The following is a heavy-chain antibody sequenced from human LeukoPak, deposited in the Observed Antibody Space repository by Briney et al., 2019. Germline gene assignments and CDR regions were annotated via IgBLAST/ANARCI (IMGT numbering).Heavy chain of an antibody. V-gene: IGHV1-3*01. CDR3: ARGSVVVPAAADY. CDR2: INAGNGNT. CDR1: GYTFTSYA. Sequence: ASVKVSCKASGYTFTSYAMHWVRQAPGQRLEWMGWINAGNGNTKYSQKFQGRVTITRDTSASTAYMELRSLRSDDTAVYYCARGSVVVPAAADYWGQGTLVTVSS. D-gene: IGHD2-2*01. J-gene: IGHJ4*02.